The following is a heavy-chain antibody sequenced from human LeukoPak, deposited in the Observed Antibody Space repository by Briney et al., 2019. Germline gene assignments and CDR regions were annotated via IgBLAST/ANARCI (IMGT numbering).Heavy chain of an antibody. D-gene: IGHD4-11*01. CDR2: ISGGGVYT. J-gene: IGHJ4*02. CDR3: AKDTKLTTDY. Sequence: QPGGSLRLSCAASGFTFSSYAMSWVRQAPGRGLEWVSTISGGGVYTYYADSVKGRFTISRDSSKNTLYLQMNSLRAEDTAVYYCAKDTKLTTDYWGQGTLVTVSS. V-gene: IGHV3-23*01. CDR1: GFTFSSYA.